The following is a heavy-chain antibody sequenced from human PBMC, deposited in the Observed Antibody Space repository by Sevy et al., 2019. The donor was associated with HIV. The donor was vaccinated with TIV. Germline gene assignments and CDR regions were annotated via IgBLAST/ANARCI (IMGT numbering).Heavy chain of an antibody. D-gene: IGHD3-3*01. J-gene: IGHJ4*02. CDR3: ARAHLRFSEWLSYDY. CDR1: GFSFSKYW. Sequence: GGSLRLSCAASGFSFSKYWMSWVRQAPGKGLEWVANIKLDGSDKHYVDSVKGRFTISRDNAKNSLYLQMNSLRAEDTAVYYCARAHLRFSEWLSYDYWGQGTLVTVSS. CDR2: IKLDGSDK. V-gene: IGHV3-7*01.